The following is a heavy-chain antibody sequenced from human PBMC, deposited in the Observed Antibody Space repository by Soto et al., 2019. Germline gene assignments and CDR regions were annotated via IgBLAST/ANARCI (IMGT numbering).Heavy chain of an antibody. CDR2: ISYDGSNK. CDR1: GFTFSSYG. Sequence: QVQLVESGGGVVQPGRSLRLSCAASGFTFSSYGMHWVRQAPGKGLEWVAVISYDGSNKYYADSVKGRFTISRDNSKNTRYLQMNSLRAEDTAVYYCAKEGDIVVVVAAMDAPPSYYYGMDVWGQGTTVTVSS. J-gene: IGHJ6*02. V-gene: IGHV3-30*18. CDR3: AKEGDIVVVVAAMDAPPSYYYGMDV. D-gene: IGHD2-15*01.